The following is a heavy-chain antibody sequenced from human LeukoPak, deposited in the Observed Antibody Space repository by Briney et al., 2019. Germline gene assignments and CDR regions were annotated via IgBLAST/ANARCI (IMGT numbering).Heavy chain of an antibody. CDR3: ARDHVLVPATPHI. Sequence: GGTLRLSCAASGFTFSSYAMSWVRQAPGKGLECIAYISTSGSPIYYADSVRGRFTISRDNAKNSLYLQMNSLRDEDTAVYYCARDHVLVPATPHIWGQGTMVTVSS. V-gene: IGHV3-48*02. CDR2: ISTSGSPI. CDR1: GFTFSSYA. D-gene: IGHD2-15*01. J-gene: IGHJ3*02.